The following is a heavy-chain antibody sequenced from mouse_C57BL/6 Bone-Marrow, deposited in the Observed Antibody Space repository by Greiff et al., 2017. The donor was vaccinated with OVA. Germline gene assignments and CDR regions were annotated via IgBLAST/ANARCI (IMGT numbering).Heavy chain of an antibody. J-gene: IGHJ3*01. CDR1: GYTFTDHT. V-gene: IGHV1-78*01. CDR3: ARSGLGWLLTFAY. D-gene: IGHD2-3*01. Sequence: VKLMESDAELVKPGASVKISCKVSGYTFTDHTIHWMKQRPEQGLEWIGYIYPRDGSTKYNEKFKGKATLTADKSSSTAYMQLNSLTSEDAAVDFCARSGLGWLLTFAYWGQGTLVTVSA. CDR2: IYPRDGST.